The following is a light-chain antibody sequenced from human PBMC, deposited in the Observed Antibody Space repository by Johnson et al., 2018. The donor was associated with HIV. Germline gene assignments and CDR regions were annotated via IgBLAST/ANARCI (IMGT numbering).Light chain of an antibody. CDR3: GTWDSSLSAVL. CDR2: EDK. CDR1: SSNIGNNY. J-gene: IGLJ1*01. V-gene: IGLV1-51*02. Sequence: QSVLTQPPSVSAAPGQKVTISCSGSSSNIGNNYVSWYQQLPGTAPKLLIYEDKRRPSGIPDRFSGSKSGTSATLGITGLQTGDEADYYCGTWDSSLSAVLFGTGTKVTVL.